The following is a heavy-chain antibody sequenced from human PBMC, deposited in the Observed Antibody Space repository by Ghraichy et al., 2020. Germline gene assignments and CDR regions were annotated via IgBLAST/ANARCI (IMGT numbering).Heavy chain of an antibody. Sequence: SETLSLTCTVSGGSISSSSYYWGWIRQPPGKGLEWIGSIYYSGSTYYNPSLKSRVTISVDTSKNQFSLKLSSVTAADTAVYYCARTYSSSSKYFDYWGQGTLVTVSS. D-gene: IGHD6-6*01. V-gene: IGHV4-39*01. J-gene: IGHJ4*02. CDR1: GGSISSSSYY. CDR3: ARTYSSSSKYFDY. CDR2: IYYSGST.